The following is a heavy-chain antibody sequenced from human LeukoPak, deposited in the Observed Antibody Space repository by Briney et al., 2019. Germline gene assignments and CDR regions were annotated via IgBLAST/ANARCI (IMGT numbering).Heavy chain of an antibody. J-gene: IGHJ4*02. V-gene: IGHV3-21*01. CDR1: GFTFSDYS. D-gene: IGHD3-10*01. CDR2: ISSRSSYI. Sequence: PGGSLRLSCAASGFTFSDYSMSWVRQAPGKGLQWVSSISSRSSYIYSADSGKGRFTISRDNAKNSLSLQMDSLRPEDTAVYYCVKPARGSGIQYGFDSWGQGTLVTVSS. CDR3: VKPARGSGIQYGFDS.